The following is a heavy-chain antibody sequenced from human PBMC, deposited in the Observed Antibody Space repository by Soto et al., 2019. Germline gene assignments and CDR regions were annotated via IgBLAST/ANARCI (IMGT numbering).Heavy chain of an antibody. J-gene: IGHJ4*02. CDR3: ALALGPTTGLDY. V-gene: IGHV4-31*02. CDR1: GASTVSHYH. CDR2: IFNSGTT. D-gene: IGHD1-26*01. Sequence: PSETLSLTCSVSGASTVSHYHWTWIRQPPGKGLEWMGYIFNSGTTFYNPSLTSRPSISMDTSGNHFSLELRSVTAADTAVYYCALALGPTTGLDYWGQGTKVTVYS.